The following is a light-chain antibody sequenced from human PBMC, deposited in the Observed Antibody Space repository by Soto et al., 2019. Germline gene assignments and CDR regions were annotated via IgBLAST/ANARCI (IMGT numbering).Light chain of an antibody. J-gene: IGLJ3*02. V-gene: IGLV1-44*01. CDR3: AAWDDSLNGRV. CDR2: SSN. Sequence: QSVLTQPPSASGTPGQRVTIPCSGTHSNIGRNSVNWYLQLPGTAPRLLIFSSNQRPLGVPDRFSGSRSGTSASLAITGLRSEDDAYYYCAAWDDSLNGRVFCGGTKLTVL. CDR1: HSNIGRNS.